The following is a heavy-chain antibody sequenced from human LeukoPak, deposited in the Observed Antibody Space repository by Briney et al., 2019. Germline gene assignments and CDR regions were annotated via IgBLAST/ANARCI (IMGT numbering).Heavy chain of an antibody. CDR1: GYSISSGYY. V-gene: IGHV4-38-2*02. Sequence: SETLSLTCAVSGYSISSGYYWGWIRQPPGKGLEWIGSIYHSGSTYYNPSLKSRVTISVDTSKNQFSLKLSSVTAADTAVYYCARDLSIRVGPGGYWGQGTLVTVSS. D-gene: IGHD3-16*01. CDR2: IYHSGST. J-gene: IGHJ4*02. CDR3: ARDLSIRVGPGGY.